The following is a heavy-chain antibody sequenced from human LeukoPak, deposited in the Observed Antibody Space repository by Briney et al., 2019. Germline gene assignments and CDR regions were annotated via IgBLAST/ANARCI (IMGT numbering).Heavy chain of an antibody. J-gene: IGHJ6*02. CDR2: LYSGGSA. CDR1: GFTVSSNF. Sequence: GGSLRLSCAASGFTVSSNFMTWVRQAPGKGLEWVSVLYSGGSAYYADSVKGRFTISRDNAKNSLFLQMNSLRAEDTAVYYCARIMYSYYGMDVWGQGTTVTVSS. V-gene: IGHV3-53*01. CDR3: ARIMYSYYGMDV. D-gene: IGHD3-16*01.